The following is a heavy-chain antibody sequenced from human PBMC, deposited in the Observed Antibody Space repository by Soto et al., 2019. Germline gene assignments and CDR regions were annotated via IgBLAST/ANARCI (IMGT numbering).Heavy chain of an antibody. CDR2: IYHSGST. CDR3: ARGPFLAYCGGDCYTLYYYYYYGMDV. V-gene: IGHV4-30-2*01. CDR1: GGSISSGGYP. Sequence: TLSLTCAVSGGSISSGGYPWSWIRQPPGKGLEWIGYIYHSGSTYYSPSLKSRVTISVDRSKNQFSLKLSSVTAADTAVYYCARGPFLAYCGGDCYTLYYYYYYGMDVWRQGTTVTVSS. J-gene: IGHJ6*02. D-gene: IGHD2-21*02.